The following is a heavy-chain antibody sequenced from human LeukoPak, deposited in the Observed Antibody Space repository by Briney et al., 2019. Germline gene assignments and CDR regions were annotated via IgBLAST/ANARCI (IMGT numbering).Heavy chain of an antibody. CDR3: ARDTDYGDYFDY. CDR1: GGSISSGGSY. CDR2: IYYSGST. V-gene: IGHV4-31*03. J-gene: IGHJ4*02. D-gene: IGHD4-17*01. Sequence: SQTLSLTCTVSGGSISSGGSYWSWIRQHPGKGLEWIGYIYYSGSTYYNPSLKSRVTISVDTPKNQFSLKLSSVTAADTAVYYCARDTDYGDYFDYWGQGTLVTVSS.